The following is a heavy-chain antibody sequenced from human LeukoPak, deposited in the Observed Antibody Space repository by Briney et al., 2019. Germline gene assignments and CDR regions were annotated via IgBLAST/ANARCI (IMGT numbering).Heavy chain of an antibody. CDR3: ARDSSGYRPFDY. D-gene: IGHD3-22*01. CDR2: INPSGGST. Sequence: ASVKVSCKASGYTFTSYDINWVRQAPGQGLEWMGIINPSGGSTSYAQKFQGRVTMTRDMSTSTVYMELSSLRSEDTAVYYCARDSSGYRPFDYWGQGTLVTVSS. J-gene: IGHJ4*02. V-gene: IGHV1-46*01. CDR1: GYTFTSYD.